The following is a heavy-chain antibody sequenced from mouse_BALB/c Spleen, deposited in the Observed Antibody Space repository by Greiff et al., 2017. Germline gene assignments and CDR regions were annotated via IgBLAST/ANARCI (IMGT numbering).Heavy chain of an antibody. V-gene: IGHV5-4*02. CDR3: ARVPTMITTGGYAMDY. D-gene: IGHD2-4*01. CDR2: ISDGGSYT. CDR1: GFTFSDYY. Sequence: DVMLVESGGGLVKPGGSLKLSCAASGFTFSDYYMYWVRQTPEKRLEWVATISDGGSYTYYPDSVKGRFTISRDNAKNNLYLQMSSLKSEDTAMYYCARVPTMITTGGYAMDYWGQGTSVTVSS. J-gene: IGHJ4*01.